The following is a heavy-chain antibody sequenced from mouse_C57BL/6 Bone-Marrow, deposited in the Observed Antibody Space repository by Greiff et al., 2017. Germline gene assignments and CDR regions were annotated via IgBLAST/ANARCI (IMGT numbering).Heavy chain of an antibody. Sequence: QVQLKQPGPELVKPGASVKLSCKASGYTFTSYDINWVKQRPGQGLEWIGWIYPRDGSTKYNEKFKGKATLTVDTSSSTAYMELHSLTSEDSAVYFCARSGSYPLFDYWGQGTTLTVSS. CDR2: IYPRDGST. CDR1: GYTFTSYD. V-gene: IGHV1-85*01. CDR3: ARSGSYPLFDY. D-gene: IGHD6-1*01. J-gene: IGHJ2*01.